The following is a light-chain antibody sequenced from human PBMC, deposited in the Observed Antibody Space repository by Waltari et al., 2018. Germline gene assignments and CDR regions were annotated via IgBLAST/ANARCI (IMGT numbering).Light chain of an antibody. J-gene: IGKJ2*01. Sequence: DIVMTQSPLSLPVTPGEPASISCRSSQSILHSNGYNFFDWYLQKPGQSPQLLIYLGSYRASGVPDRFSGSGSGTDFTLKISRVEAEDVGVYYCMQALQTPYTFGQGTKLEIK. CDR2: LGS. V-gene: IGKV2-28*01. CDR3: MQALQTPYT. CDR1: QSILHSNGYNF.